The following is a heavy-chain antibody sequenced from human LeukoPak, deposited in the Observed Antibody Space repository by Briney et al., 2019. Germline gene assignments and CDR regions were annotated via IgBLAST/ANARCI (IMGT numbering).Heavy chain of an antibody. J-gene: IGHJ6*03. Sequence: ASVKVSCKASGYAFTGYYMHWVRQAPGQGLEWMGWINPNSGGTNYAQKFQGRVTMTRDTSISTAYMELSRLRSDDTAVYYCARDWGNTGYSSSWYLAGYYYMDVWGKGTTVTISS. CDR1: GYAFTGYY. CDR3: ARDWGNTGYSSSWYLAGYYYMDV. V-gene: IGHV1-2*02. D-gene: IGHD6-13*01. CDR2: INPNSGGT.